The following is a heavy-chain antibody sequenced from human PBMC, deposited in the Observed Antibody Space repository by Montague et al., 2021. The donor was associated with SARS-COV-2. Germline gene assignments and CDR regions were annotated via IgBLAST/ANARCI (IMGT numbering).Heavy chain of an antibody. V-gene: IGHV3-7*05. CDR1: GSTFSSYW. CDR2: IKQDGSEK. Sequence: SLRLSCAASGSTFSSYWMSWVRQAPGKGLEWVANIKQDGSEKYYVDSVKGRFTISRDNAKNSLYLQMNSLRAEDTAVYYCARDMVVPAATEPFDYWGQGTLVTVSS. CDR3: ARDMVVPAATEPFDY. D-gene: IGHD2-2*01. J-gene: IGHJ4*02.